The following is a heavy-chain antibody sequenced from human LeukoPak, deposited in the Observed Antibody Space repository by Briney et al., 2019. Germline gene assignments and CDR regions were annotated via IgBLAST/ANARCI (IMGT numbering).Heavy chain of an antibody. CDR1: GFTFRSYW. D-gene: IGHD5-24*01. CDR3: ATLGGAYAYNYGFDY. V-gene: IGHV3-7*01. J-gene: IGHJ4*02. Sequence: GGSLRLSCAASGFTFRSYWMSWVRQAPGKGLEWVANIKQDGSEKNYVDSVKGRFTISRDNAKNSLYLQMNSLRAEDTAVYYCATLGGAYAYNYGFDYWGQGTLVTVSS. CDR2: IKQDGSEK.